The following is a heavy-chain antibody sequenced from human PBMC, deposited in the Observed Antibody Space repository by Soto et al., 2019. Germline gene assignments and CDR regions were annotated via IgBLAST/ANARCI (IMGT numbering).Heavy chain of an antibody. J-gene: IGHJ4*02. V-gene: IGHV4-30-4*01. CDR3: VLTFWSGYDHFDY. D-gene: IGHD3-3*01. CDR2: IYYSGST. Sequence: ASETLSLTCTVSGGSISSGDYYWSWIRQPPGKGLEWIGYIYYSGSTYYNPSLKSRVTISVDTSKNQFSLKLSSVTAADTAVYYCVLTFWSGYDHFDYWGQGTLVTVSS. CDR1: GGSISSGDYY.